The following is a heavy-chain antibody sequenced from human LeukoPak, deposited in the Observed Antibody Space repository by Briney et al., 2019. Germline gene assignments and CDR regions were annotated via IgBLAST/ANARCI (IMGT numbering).Heavy chain of an antibody. CDR1: GGSISSGDYY. D-gene: IGHD3-3*01. Sequence: SQTLSLTCTVSGGSISSGDYYWSWIRQPPGKGLEWIGYIYYSGSTYYNPSLKSRVTILVDTSKNQFSLKLSSVTAADTAVYYCARDRFWSGYTYFDYWGQGTLVTVSS. J-gene: IGHJ4*02. V-gene: IGHV4-30-4*08. CDR2: IYYSGST. CDR3: ARDRFWSGYTYFDY.